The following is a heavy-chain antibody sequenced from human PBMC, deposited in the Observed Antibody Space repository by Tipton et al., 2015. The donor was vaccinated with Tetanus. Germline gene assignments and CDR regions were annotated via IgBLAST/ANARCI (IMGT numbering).Heavy chain of an antibody. Sequence: QLVQSGAEVKKPGASVXVXCKXSGYTFTSYGIXWVRXAPGXXXEWMGWISAXNGNTNYAQKLQGRVTMTTETSTSTAYMELRSLRSDDPAVYYCARTSSSWYADYYYYGMDVWGQGTTVTVSS. CDR2: ISAXNGNT. J-gene: IGHJ6*02. CDR3: ARTSSSWYADYYYYGMDV. V-gene: IGHV1-18*04. D-gene: IGHD6-13*01. CDR1: GYTFTSYG.